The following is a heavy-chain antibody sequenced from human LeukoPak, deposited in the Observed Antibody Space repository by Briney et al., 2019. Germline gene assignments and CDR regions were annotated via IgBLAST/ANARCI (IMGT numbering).Heavy chain of an antibody. CDR1: GGSISSYY. V-gene: IGHV4-4*07. CDR2: IYTSGST. Sequence: SETLSLTCTVSGGSISSYYWSWIRQPAGKGLEWIGRIYTSGSTNYNPSLKSRVTMSVDTSKNQFSLKLSSVTAADTAEYYCARDNDFGVVTVFDYWGQGTLVTVSS. J-gene: IGHJ4*02. D-gene: IGHD3-3*01. CDR3: ARDNDFGVVTVFDY.